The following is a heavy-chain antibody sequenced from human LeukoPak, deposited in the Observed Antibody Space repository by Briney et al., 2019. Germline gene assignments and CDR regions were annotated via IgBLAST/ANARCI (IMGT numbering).Heavy chain of an antibody. D-gene: IGHD3-3*01. CDR2: IKQDGSEK. CDR1: GFTFSSYW. Sequence: GGSLRLSCAASGFTFSSYWMSWVRQAPGKGLEWVANIKQDGSEKYYVDSVKGRFTISRDDAKNSLYLQMNSLRAEDTAVYYCARVTGERFLEWPRYYYYMDVWGKGTTVTVSS. CDR3: ARVTGERFLEWPRYYYYMDV. V-gene: IGHV3-7*01. J-gene: IGHJ6*03.